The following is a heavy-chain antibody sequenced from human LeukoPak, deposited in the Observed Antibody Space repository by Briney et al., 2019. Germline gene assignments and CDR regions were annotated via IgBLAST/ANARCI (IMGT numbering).Heavy chain of an antibody. D-gene: IGHD3-22*01. J-gene: IGHJ4*02. CDR3: ARVRYYDSSGYYMANYFDY. CDR2: INYSGST. V-gene: IGHV4-59*01. Sequence: PSETLFLTCTVSGGSISSYYWSWIRQPPGKGLEWIGYINYSGSTNYNPSLKSRVTISVDTSKNQFSLKLSSVTAADTAVYHCARVRYYDSSGYYMANYFDYWGQGTLVTVSS. CDR1: GGSISSYY.